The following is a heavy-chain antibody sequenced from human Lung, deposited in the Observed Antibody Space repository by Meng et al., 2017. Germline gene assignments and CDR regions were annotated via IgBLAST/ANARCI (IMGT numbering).Heavy chain of an antibody. CDR3: ARGPTTMAHDFDY. CDR2: INHSGST. Sequence: QGQLPPLGAGLLKPAETLSLTCVVAGGSFSDYYWSWLRQPPGKGLEWIGEINHSGSTNYNPSLESRATISVDTSQNNLSLKLSSVTAADSAVYYCARGPTTMAHDFDYWGQGTLVTVSS. V-gene: IGHV4-34*01. CDR1: GGSFSDYY. J-gene: IGHJ4*02. D-gene: IGHD4-11*01.